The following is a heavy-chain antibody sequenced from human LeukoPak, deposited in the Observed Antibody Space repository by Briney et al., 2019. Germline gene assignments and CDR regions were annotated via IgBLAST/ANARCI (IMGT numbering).Heavy chain of an antibody. J-gene: IGHJ4*02. CDR1: GFTFSSYA. CDR3: AKEVVTMIVVVIDYFDY. V-gene: IGHV3-23*01. D-gene: IGHD3-22*01. CDR2: ISGSGGST. Sequence: GGSLRLSCAASGFTFSSYAMSWVRQAPGKGLEWVSAISGSGGSTYYADSVKGRFTISRDNSKNTLYLQMNSLRAEDTAVYYCAKEVVTMIVVVIDYFDYWGQGTLVTVSS.